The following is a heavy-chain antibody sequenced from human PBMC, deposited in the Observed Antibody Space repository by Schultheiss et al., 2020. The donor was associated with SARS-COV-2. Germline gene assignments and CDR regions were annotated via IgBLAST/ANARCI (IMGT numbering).Heavy chain of an antibody. V-gene: IGHV3-66*02. CDR3: AAGSDY. J-gene: IGHJ4*03. Sequence: GGSLRLSCAASGFTFSSYDMHWVRQAPGKGLEWVAVIYSGGSTYYADSVKGRFTISRENAKNTLYLQMNSLRAEDTAVYYCAAGSDYWGQGTMVTVSS. CDR2: IYSGGST. CDR1: GFTFSSYD.